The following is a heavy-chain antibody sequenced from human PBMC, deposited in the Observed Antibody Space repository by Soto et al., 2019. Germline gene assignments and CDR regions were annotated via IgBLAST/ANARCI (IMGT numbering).Heavy chain of an antibody. D-gene: IGHD4-17*01. V-gene: IGHV3-73*02. CDR2: IRSKANNYAT. CDR1: GFTLTGSA. Sequence: EVQLVESGGGLVQPGGSLKLSCVASGFTLTGSAIHWVRQASGKGLEWVGRIRSKANNYATEYGASVKGRFTISRDNSKNATCRKMSSLKTEDTAMYYGTRPDYRGTSGTGDYWGQGTLVTVSS. J-gene: IGHJ4*02. CDR3: TRPDYRGTSGTGDY.